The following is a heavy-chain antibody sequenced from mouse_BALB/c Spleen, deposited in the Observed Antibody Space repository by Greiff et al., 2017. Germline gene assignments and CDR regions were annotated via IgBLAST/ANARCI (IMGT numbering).Heavy chain of an antibody. CDR1: GFSFTSYG. J-gene: IGHJ3*01. V-gene: IGHV2-2*02. Sequence: VKLMESGPGLVQPSQSLSITCTVSGFSFTSYGVHWVRQSPGKGLEWLGVIWSGGSTDYNAAFISRLSISKDNSKSQVFFKMNSLQANDTAIYYCASLYGNSFAYWGQGTLVTVSA. D-gene: IGHD2-1*01. CDR2: IWSGGST. CDR3: ASLYGNSFAY.